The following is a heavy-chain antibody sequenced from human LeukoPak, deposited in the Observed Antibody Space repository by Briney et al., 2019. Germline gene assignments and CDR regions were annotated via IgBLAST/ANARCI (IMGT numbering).Heavy chain of an antibody. Sequence: SETLSLTCAVYGGSFSGYYWSWIRQPPGKGLEWIGEINHSGSTNYNPSLKSRVTISVDTSKNQFSLKLSSVTAADTAVYYCAKTSLGDLSNFDYWGQGTLVTVSS. CDR1: GGSFSGYY. J-gene: IGHJ4*02. V-gene: IGHV4-34*01. D-gene: IGHD3-16*02. CDR2: INHSGST. CDR3: AKTSLGDLSNFDY.